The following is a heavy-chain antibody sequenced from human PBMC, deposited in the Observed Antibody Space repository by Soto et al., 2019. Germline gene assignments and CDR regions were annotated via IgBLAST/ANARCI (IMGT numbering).Heavy chain of an antibody. CDR1: GGTFSSYA. CDR2: IIPIFGTA. V-gene: IGHV1-69*13. J-gene: IGHJ5*02. CDR3: ARSPGGYDSTWFDP. Sequence: ASVKVSCKASGGTFSSYAISWVRQAPGQGLEWMGGIIPIFGTANYAQKFQGRVTITADESTSTAYMELSSLRSEDTAVYYCARSPGGYDSTWFDPWGQGTLVTVSA. D-gene: IGHD5-12*01.